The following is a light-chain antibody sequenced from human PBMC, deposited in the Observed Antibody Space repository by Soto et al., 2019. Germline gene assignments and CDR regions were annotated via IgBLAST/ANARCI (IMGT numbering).Light chain of an antibody. CDR3: QLYRNSLYT. J-gene: IGKJ2*01. CDR2: ETS. CDR1: QSVSSSY. Sequence: EVVLTQSPGTLSLSRGERATLSCRASQSVSSSYLAWYQQKPGQAPRLLIYETSTRATGIPDRFSGSGSGADFTLTISRLEPEDFAVYYCQLYRNSLYTFGQGTNLEI. V-gene: IGKV3-20*01.